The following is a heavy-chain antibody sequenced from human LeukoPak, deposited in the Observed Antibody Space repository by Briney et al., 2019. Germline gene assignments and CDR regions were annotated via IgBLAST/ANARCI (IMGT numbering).Heavy chain of an antibody. D-gene: IGHD3-10*01. CDR2: ISYDGSKK. Sequence: GGSLRLSCAASGFTFSSYGMHWVRQAPGKGLEWVAVISYDGSKKYYADSVKGRFTISRDNSKNTLYLQMNSLRAEDTAVYYCAKGYAVNYYGSGSYSEYFQHWGQGTLVTVSS. CDR3: AKGYAVNYYGSGSYSEYFQH. V-gene: IGHV3-30*18. CDR1: GFTFSSYG. J-gene: IGHJ1*01.